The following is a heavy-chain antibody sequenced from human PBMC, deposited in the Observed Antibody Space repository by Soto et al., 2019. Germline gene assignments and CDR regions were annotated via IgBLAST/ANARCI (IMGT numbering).Heavy chain of an antibody. V-gene: IGHV4-30-4*01. CDR1: GGSISSGDYY. J-gene: IGHJ5*02. Sequence: PSETLSLTCTVSGGSISSGDYYWSWIRQPPGKGLEWIGYIYYSGSTYYNPSLKSRVTISVDTSKNQFSLKLSSVTAADTAVYYCAREASRYCSSTSCYRRNWFDPWGQGTLVTVSS. CDR2: IYYSGST. D-gene: IGHD2-2*01. CDR3: AREASRYCSSTSCYRRNWFDP.